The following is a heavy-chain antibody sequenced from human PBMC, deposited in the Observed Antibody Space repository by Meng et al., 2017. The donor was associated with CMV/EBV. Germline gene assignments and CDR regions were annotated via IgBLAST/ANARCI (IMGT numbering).Heavy chain of an antibody. CDR1: GFTFSSYS. J-gene: IGHJ5*01. CDR3: ARDKRFQGWFDP. CDR2: ISSSSSYI. V-gene: IGHV3-21*06. D-gene: IGHD5-24*01. Sequence: GESLKISCAASGFTFSSYSMNWVRQAPGKGLEWVSSISSSSSYIYYADSVKGRFTISRDNAKNSLYLQMNSLRAEDTAVYYCARDKRFQGWFDPWGQGTTVTVSS.